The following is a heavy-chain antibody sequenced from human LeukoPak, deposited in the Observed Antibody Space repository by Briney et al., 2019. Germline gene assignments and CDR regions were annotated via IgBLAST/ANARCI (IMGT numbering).Heavy chain of an antibody. V-gene: IGHV4-59*01. D-gene: IGHD6-13*01. Sequence: SETLSLTCSVSGGSINSYYWSWIRQPPGKGLEWIGHAYYSGITNYIPSLKSRVTISVDTSKNQFSLKLSSVTAADTAVYYCARVYYSNSYDYWYFDLWGRGTLVTVSS. CDR2: AYYSGIT. CDR1: GGSINSYY. J-gene: IGHJ2*01. CDR3: ARVYYSNSYDYWYFDL.